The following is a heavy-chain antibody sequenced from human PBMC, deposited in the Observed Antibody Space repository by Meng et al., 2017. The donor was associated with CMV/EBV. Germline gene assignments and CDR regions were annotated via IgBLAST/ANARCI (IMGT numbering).Heavy chain of an antibody. CDR3: ARWPGIAARPLDV. V-gene: IGHV4-4*02. CDR2: IYHSGST. Sequence: SETLSLTCAVSGGSISSSNWWSWVRQPPGKGLEWIGEIYHSGSTNYNPSLKSRVTISVDKSKNQVSLKLSSVTAADTAVYYCARWPGIAARPLDVWGQGTTVTVSS. D-gene: IGHD6-6*01. CDR1: GGSISSSNW. J-gene: IGHJ6*02.